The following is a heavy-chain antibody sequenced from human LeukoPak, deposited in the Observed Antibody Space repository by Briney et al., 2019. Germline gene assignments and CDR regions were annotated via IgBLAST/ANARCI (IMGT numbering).Heavy chain of an antibody. J-gene: IGHJ6*03. D-gene: IGHD3-10*01. CDR2: IKQDGSEK. CDR3: ARVQSFLWFGELLYNYYYMDV. V-gene: IGHV3-7*01. Sequence: GGSLRPSCAASGFTFSSYWMSWVRQAPGKGLEWVANIKQDGSEKYYVDSVKGRFTISRDNAKNSLYLQMNSLRAEDTAVYYCARVQSFLWFGELLYNYYYMDVWGKGTTVTVSS. CDR1: GFTFSSYW.